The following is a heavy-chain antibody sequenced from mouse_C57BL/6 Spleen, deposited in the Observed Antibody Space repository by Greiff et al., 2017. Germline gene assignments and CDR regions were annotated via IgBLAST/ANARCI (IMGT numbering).Heavy chain of an antibody. CDR3: ARHEGLITTVVATGFDY. CDR2: FYTGSGSI. D-gene: IGHD1-1*01. J-gene: IGHJ2*01. V-gene: IGHV1-62-2*01. CDR1: GYTFTEYT. Sequence: VQLQQSGAELVKPGASVKLSCKASGYTFTEYTIHWVKQRSGPGLERIGWFYTGSGSIKYNEKFKDKATLTADKSSSTVYMELSRLTSEDSAVYFCARHEGLITTVVATGFDYWGQGTTLTVSS.